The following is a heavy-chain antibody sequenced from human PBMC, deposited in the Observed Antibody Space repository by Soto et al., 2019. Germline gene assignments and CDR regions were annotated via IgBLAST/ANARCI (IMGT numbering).Heavy chain of an antibody. CDR1: GFTFSSYG. D-gene: IGHD2-15*01. V-gene: IGHV3-30*18. CDR3: SKLSVGNSVLDY. CDR2: ISYDGSNK. J-gene: IGHJ4*02. Sequence: QVQLVESGGGVVQPGRSLRLSCAASGFTFSSYGMHWVRQAPGKGLEWVAVISYDGSNKYYADSVKGRFTISRDNSKNTLYLQMNSLSAGDTAVYYCSKLSVGNSVLDYWGQGTLVTVSS.